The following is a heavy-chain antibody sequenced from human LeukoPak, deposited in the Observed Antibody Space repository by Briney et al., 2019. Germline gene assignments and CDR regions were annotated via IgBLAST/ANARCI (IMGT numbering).Heavy chain of an antibody. J-gene: IGHJ5*02. Sequence: ASVKVSCKASGDTFTTYDINWVRQATGQGLEWMGWMNPNSGNTGYTQKFQGRVTMTRNTSISTAYMELSSLRSEGTAVYYCARGRGSGHKENWFDPWGQGTLVTLSS. CDR1: GDTFTTYD. V-gene: IGHV1-8*01. CDR2: MNPNSGNT. CDR3: ARGRGSGHKENWFDP. D-gene: IGHD6-19*01.